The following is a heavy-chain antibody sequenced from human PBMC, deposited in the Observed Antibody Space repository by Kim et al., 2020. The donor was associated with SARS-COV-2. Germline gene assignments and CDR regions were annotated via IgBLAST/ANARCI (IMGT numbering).Heavy chain of an antibody. CDR2: INHSGST. CDR3: ARDMGSSTSSCMDV. CDR1: GGSFSGYY. D-gene: IGHD2-2*01. Sequence: SETLSLTCAVYGGSFSGYYWSWIRQPPGKGLEWIGEINHSGSTNYNPSLKSRVTISVDTSKNQFSLKLSSVTAADTAVYYCARDMGSSTSSCMDVWGQGT. V-gene: IGHV4-34*01. J-gene: IGHJ6*02.